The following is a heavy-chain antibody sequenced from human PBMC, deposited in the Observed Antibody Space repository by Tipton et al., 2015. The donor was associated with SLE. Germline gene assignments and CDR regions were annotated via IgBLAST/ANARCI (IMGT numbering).Heavy chain of an antibody. V-gene: IGHV3-20*04. Sequence: SLRLSCVASGFNFGDYGMAWVRQAPGKGLEWVSGINWNGVTTGYADSVKGRFTISRDNAKDSLYLQMSSLRVEDTAVYYCARNGGGLDIWGQGTLVTVSS. CDR2: INWNGVTT. CDR1: GFNFGDYG. J-gene: IGHJ4*02. D-gene: IGHD4-23*01. CDR3: ARNGGGLDI.